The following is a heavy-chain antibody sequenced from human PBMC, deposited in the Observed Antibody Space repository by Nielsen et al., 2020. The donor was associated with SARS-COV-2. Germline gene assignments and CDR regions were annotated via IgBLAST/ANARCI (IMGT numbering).Heavy chain of an antibody. CDR3: ASGAYFAS. V-gene: IGHV3-48*04. Sequence: GESLKISCAASGFTFSSYSMNWVRQAPGKGLEWVSYISSSSSTIYYADSVKGRFTITRDNAKNSLYLQMNSLRAEDTAVYYCASGAYFASWGQGTLVTVSS. CDR2: ISSSSSTI. D-gene: IGHD1-26*01. J-gene: IGHJ4*02. CDR1: GFTFSSYS.